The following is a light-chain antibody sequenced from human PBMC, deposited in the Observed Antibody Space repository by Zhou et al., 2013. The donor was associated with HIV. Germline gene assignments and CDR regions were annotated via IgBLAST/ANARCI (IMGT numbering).Light chain of an antibody. CDR3: QQRSNWPTT. Sequence: EVVVTQSPATLSVSPGETATLSCRASRSISGRLAWYQQKPGQAPRLLIYGASTRATGIPARFSGSGSETDFTLTITRLEPEDFGVYYCQQRSNWPTTFGQGTRLEIK. V-gene: IGKV3-11*01. CDR1: RSISGR. J-gene: IGKJ5*01. CDR2: GAS.